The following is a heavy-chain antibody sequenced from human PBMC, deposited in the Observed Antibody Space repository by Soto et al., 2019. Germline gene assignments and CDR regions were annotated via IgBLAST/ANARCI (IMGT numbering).Heavy chain of an antibody. V-gene: IGHV4-34*01. CDR3: ARCSPPPRIRFFGVVTTLRMDV. CDR1: GGSFSGYY. CDR2: INHSGST. J-gene: IGHJ6*03. Sequence: SETLSLTCAVYGGSFSGYYWSWIRQPPGKGLEWIGEINHSGSTNYNPSLKSRVTISVDTSKNQFSLKLSSVTAADTAVYYCARCSPPPRIRFFGVVTTLRMDVWGKGTTVTVSS. D-gene: IGHD3-3*01.